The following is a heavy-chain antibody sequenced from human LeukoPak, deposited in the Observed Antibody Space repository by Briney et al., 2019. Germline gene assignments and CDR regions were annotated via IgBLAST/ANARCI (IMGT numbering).Heavy chain of an antibody. D-gene: IGHD6-6*01. J-gene: IGHJ5*02. CDR2: INPNSGGT. Sequence: ASVKVSCKASGYTFTGYYMHWVRQAPGQGLEWMGWINPNSGGTNYAQKFQGRVTMTRDTSVSTAYMELSRLRSDDTAVYYCARSIRPENWFDPWGQGTLVTVSS. CDR1: GYTFTGYY. CDR3: ARSIRPENWFDP. V-gene: IGHV1-2*02.